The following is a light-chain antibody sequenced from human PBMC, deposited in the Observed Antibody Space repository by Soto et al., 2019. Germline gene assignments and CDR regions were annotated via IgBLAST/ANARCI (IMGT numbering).Light chain of an antibody. CDR2: AAS. CDR1: QGISNY. CDR3: QTYNSAPRT. V-gene: IGKV1-27*01. Sequence: DIQMTQSPSSLSASVGDRVTITCRASQGISNYLAWYQQKPGKVPKLLIYAASTLQSGVPSRFSGSGSGTDFTLIISSLQPEDVATYYCQTYNSAPRTFGPGTKVDI. J-gene: IGKJ3*01.